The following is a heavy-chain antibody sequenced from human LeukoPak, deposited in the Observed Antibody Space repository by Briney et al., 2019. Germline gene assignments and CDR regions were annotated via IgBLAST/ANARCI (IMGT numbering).Heavy chain of an antibody. D-gene: IGHD3-22*01. Sequence: SGGSLRLSCAASGFTFSSYGMSWVRQAPGKGLEWVSAISGSGGSTYYADSVKGRFTISRDNSKSSLYLQMNSLRAEDTALYYCAREEDTSGYYSQDYWGQGTLVTVSS. J-gene: IGHJ4*02. CDR1: GFTFSSYG. V-gene: IGHV3-23*01. CDR2: ISGSGGST. CDR3: AREEDTSGYYSQDY.